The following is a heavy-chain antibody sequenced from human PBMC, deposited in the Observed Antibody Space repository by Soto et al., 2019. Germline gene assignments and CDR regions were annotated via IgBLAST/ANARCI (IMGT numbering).Heavy chain of an antibody. CDR1: GFTFSSYA. Sequence: EVQLLESGGGLVQPGGSLRLSCAASGFTFSSYAMSWVRQAPGKGLEWVSAISGSGGSTYYADSVKGRFTISRDNSKNTLYLQMNSLRAEDTAVYYCAKDQRPGVVVMGNHPRDAFDIWGQGTMVTVSS. CDR3: AKDQRPGVVVMGNHPRDAFDI. V-gene: IGHV3-23*01. D-gene: IGHD3-22*01. J-gene: IGHJ3*02. CDR2: ISGSGGST.